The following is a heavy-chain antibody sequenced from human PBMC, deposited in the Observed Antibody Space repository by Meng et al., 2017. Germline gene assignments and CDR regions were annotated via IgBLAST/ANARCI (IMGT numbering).Heavy chain of an antibody. CDR3: ARRRGGSSDWFDP. CDR1: GGSFSGYY. J-gene: IGHJ5*02. CDR2: INHSGST. D-gene: IGHD6-6*01. V-gene: IGHV4-34*01. Sequence: QGHRQQWGAGLLKPSGTLSLTCAVYGGSFSGYYWSWIRQSPGKGPEWIGEINHSGSTNYNPSLKSRVTISVDTSKNQFSLKLSSVTAADTAVYYCARRRGGSSDWFDPWGQGTLVTVSS.